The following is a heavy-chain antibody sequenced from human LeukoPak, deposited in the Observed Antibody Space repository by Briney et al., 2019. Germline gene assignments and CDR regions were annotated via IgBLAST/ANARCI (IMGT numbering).Heavy chain of an antibody. J-gene: IGHJ4*02. CDR2: ISSSSSTI. CDR1: GFTFSSYS. D-gene: IGHD2-15*01. Sequence: GGSLRLSCAASGFTFSSYSMNWVRQAPGKGLEWVSYISSSSSTIYYADSVKGRSTISRDNSKNTLYLQLNSLRAEDTAVYYCARQHCSGGDCYFFDWGQGTLVTVSS. V-gene: IGHV3-48*01. CDR3: ARQHCSGGDCYFFD.